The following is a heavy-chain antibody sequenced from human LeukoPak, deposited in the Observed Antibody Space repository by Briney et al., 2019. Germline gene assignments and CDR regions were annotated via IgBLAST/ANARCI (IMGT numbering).Heavy chain of an antibody. CDR2: IFQDGNT. J-gene: IGHJ4*02. V-gene: IGHV4-38-2*01. D-gene: IGHD2-8*01. CDR1: SGNS. Sequence: SETLSLTCAVSSGNSWDWVRQPPGKGLEWVGSIFQDGNTYYNPSPKSRVSISLDTSKNQFSLKLISVTAADTAVYYCARRYCNSGICYFLDYWGQGILVTVSS. CDR3: ARRYCNSGICYFLDY.